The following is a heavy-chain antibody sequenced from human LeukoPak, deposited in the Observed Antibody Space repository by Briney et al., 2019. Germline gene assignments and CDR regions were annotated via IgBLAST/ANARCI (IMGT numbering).Heavy chain of an antibody. V-gene: IGHV1-2*02. J-gene: IGHJ4*02. Sequence: ASVKVSCKASGYTFTGYYMHWVRQAPGQGLEWMGWINPNSGGTNYAQKLQGRVTVTRDTSISTAYMELSSLRSDDTAVYYCVPTGTGGGYYFDYWGQGTLVTVSS. CDR1: GYTFTGYY. CDR2: INPNSGGT. CDR3: VPTGTGGGYYFDY. D-gene: IGHD1-7*01.